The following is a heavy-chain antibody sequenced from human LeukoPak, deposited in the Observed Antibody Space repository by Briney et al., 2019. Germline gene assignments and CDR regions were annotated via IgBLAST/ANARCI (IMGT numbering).Heavy chain of an antibody. J-gene: IGHJ4*02. V-gene: IGHV4-59*01. D-gene: IGHD5-24*01. CDR3: ASRRVGYSIFDY. CDR2: IYYSGST. CDR1: SGSISSYY. Sequence: SETLSLTCTVSSGSISSYYWSWLRQSPGKGLEWIGYIYYSGSTSYNPSLKSRVTISVNTSKNQFSLKLSSVTAADTAVYYCASRRVGYSIFDYWGQGILVTVSS.